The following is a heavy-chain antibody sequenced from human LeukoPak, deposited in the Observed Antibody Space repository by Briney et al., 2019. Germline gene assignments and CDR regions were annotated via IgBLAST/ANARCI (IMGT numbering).Heavy chain of an antibody. D-gene: IGHD3-10*01. J-gene: IGHJ4*02. CDR3: ARAYYSVDY. CDR1: GFTFSSYA. Sequence: GSLRLSCAASGFTFSSYAMHWVRQAPGKGLEWIGYIYYSGSTNYDPSLKSRVTISVDTSKNQFSLKLSSVTAADTAVYYCARAYYSVDYWGQGTLVTVSS. CDR2: IYYSGST. V-gene: IGHV4-59*12.